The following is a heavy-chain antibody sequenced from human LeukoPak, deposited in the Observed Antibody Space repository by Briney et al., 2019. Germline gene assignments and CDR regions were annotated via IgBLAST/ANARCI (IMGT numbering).Heavy chain of an antibody. CDR3: ARDRGDYDFWSGKEFDY. D-gene: IGHD3-3*01. CDR1: GFTFSGYG. Sequence: PGGSLRLSCAASGFTFSGYGMHWVRQAPGKGLEWVAVIWYDGSNKYYADSVKGRFTISRDNSKNTLYLQMNSLRAEDTAVYYCARDRGDYDFWSGKEFDYWGQGTLVTVSS. V-gene: IGHV3-30*19. J-gene: IGHJ4*02. CDR2: IWYDGSNK.